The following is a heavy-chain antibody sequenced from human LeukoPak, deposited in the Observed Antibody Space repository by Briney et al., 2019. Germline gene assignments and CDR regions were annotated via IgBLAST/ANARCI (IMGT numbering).Heavy chain of an antibody. D-gene: IGHD2-8*01. J-gene: IGHJ4*02. CDR3: AREGQMVGDWVYYFDY. CDR2: IWYGGSNK. CDR1: GFTFSSYG. V-gene: IGHV3-33*01. Sequence: GGSLRLSCAASGFTFSSYGMHWVRQAPGKGLEWVAAIWYGGSNKYYADSVKGRFTISRDNSKNTMYLQMNSLRAEDTAVYYCAREGQMVGDWVYYFDYWGQGTLVSVSS.